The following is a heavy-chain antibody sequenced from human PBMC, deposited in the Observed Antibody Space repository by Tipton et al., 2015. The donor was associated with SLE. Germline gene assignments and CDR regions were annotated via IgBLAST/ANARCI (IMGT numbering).Heavy chain of an antibody. CDR2: IYTSGST. J-gene: IGHJ4*02. CDR3: ARGSGYSTSWYAYYFDY. CDR1: GGSISSYY. Sequence: TLSLTCTVSGGSISSYYWSWIRQSPGKGLEWIGYIYTSGSTNYNPSLKSRVTISADTSKNQFSLKLSSVTAADTAVYYCARGSGYSTSWYAYYFDYWGQGTLVTVSS. D-gene: IGHD6-13*01. V-gene: IGHV4-4*08.